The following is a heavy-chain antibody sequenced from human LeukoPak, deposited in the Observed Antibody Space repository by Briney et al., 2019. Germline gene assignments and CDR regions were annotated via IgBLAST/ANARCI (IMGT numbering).Heavy chain of an antibody. CDR1: GGSISSYY. D-gene: IGHD5-12*01. V-gene: IGHV4-59*01. Sequence: SETLSLTCTVSGGSISSYYWSWIRQPPGKGLEWIGYIYYSGSTNYNPSLKSRVTISVDTSKNQFSLKLSSVTAADTAVYYCARAQSGYDRYYFDYWGQGTLVTVSS. CDR2: IYYSGST. J-gene: IGHJ4*02. CDR3: ARAQSGYDRYYFDY.